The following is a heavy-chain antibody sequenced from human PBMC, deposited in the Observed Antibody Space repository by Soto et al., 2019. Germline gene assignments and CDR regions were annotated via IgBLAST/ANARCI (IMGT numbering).Heavy chain of an antibody. J-gene: IGHJ4*02. CDR2: VSGSNGNT. CDR3: ARDFYPLAYYFDP. V-gene: IGHV1-18*04. CDR1: GYTFINHG. Sequence: QVQLVQSEAEVKKPGASVKVSCEASGYTFINHGISWVRQAPGQGLERMGWVSGSNGNTKYAEKCQGRVTMTTETSTSTAHMELRNLRSDDTAVYFCARDFYPLAYYFDPWGQGTLVTVSS.